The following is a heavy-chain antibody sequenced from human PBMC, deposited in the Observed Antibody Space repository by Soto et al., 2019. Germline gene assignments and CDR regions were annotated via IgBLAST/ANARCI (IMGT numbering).Heavy chain of an antibody. CDR3: ARGDATKIVVTTYYAMDV. CDR2: IIPVFGTP. D-gene: IGHD3-22*01. CDR1: GGSLSNYG. J-gene: IGHJ6*02. Sequence: QVQLVQSGAEVKKPGSSVKVSCKASGGSLSNYGISWVRQAPGQGLEWMGAIIPVFGTPNYAQKFQDRVTITADESTTTVYMEVRSLTSDDTAVYYCARGDATKIVVTTYYAMDVWGQGTTVTVSS. V-gene: IGHV1-69*12.